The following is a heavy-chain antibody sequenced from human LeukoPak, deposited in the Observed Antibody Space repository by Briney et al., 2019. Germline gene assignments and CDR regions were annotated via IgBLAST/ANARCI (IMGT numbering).Heavy chain of an antibody. V-gene: IGHV3-66*01. CDR2: IYSGGST. J-gene: IGHJ5*01. CDR1: GFTVSSNY. Sequence: PGGSLRLSCAASGFTVSSNYMSWVRQAPGKGLEWVSVIYSGGSTYYADSVKGRFTISRDNSKNTLYLQMNSLTAEDTAVYYCAGRQGRYPHHLLRPWGQGTLVNGSS. D-gene: IGHD3-16*02. CDR3: AGRQGRYPHHLLRP.